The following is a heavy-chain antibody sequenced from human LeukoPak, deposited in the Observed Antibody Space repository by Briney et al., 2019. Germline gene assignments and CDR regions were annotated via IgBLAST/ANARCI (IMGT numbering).Heavy chain of an antibody. V-gene: IGHV3-21*01. CDR2: ISTSSSYI. D-gene: IGHD5-18*01. CDR3: ASETKRGYSYGSPTDGFDI. CDR1: GFTFSTYS. Sequence: GGSLRLSCAASGFTFSTYSMNWVRQAPGKGLEWVSFISTSSSYIYYADSVKGRFTISRDNSKNSLYLQMNSLRAEDTAVYYCASETKRGYSYGSPTDGFDIWGQGTKVTVSS. J-gene: IGHJ3*02.